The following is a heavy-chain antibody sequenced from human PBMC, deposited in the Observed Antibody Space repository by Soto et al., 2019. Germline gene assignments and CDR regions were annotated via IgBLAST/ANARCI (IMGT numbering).Heavy chain of an antibody. D-gene: IGHD6-6*01. J-gene: IGHJ6*02. Sequence: SETLSLTCTVSGGSISSGGYYWSWIRQHPGKGLEWIGYIYYSGSTYYNPSLKSRVTISVDTSKNQFSLKLSSVTAADTAVYYCARASSSLLTNYYYYGMDAWGQGTTVTVSS. CDR1: GGSISSGGYY. CDR2: IYYSGST. V-gene: IGHV4-31*03. CDR3: ARASSSLLTNYYYYGMDA.